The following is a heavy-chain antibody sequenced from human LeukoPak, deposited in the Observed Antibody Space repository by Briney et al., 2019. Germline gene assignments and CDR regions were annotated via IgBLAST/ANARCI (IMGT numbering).Heavy chain of an antibody. D-gene: IGHD3-3*01. Sequence: GGSLRLSCAASGFTFDDYAMHWVRQAPGKGLEWVSGISWNSGSIGYADSVKGRFTISRDNAKNSLYLQMNSLRAEDTALYYCAKGKRGYYDFWSGPTEYNWFDPWGQGTLVTVSS. CDR1: GFTFDDYA. CDR3: AKGKRGYYDFWSGPTEYNWFDP. V-gene: IGHV3-9*01. J-gene: IGHJ5*02. CDR2: ISWNSGSI.